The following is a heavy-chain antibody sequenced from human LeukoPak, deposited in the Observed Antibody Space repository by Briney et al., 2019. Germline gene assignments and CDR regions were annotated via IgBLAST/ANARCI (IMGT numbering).Heavy chain of an antibody. Sequence: GGTLRLSCSGSGFTFSNFAMSWVGQAPGKGLEGVLGISGSGIRSFSADSVRGRMTIARDNSKNALYLQIHSLRAEDTAVYYCAKSIDYTGYSPWDHWGRGTLVTVSS. D-gene: IGHD3-9*01. CDR1: GFTFSNFA. J-gene: IGHJ4*02. CDR2: ISGSGIRS. CDR3: AKSIDYTGYSPWDH. V-gene: IGHV3-23*01.